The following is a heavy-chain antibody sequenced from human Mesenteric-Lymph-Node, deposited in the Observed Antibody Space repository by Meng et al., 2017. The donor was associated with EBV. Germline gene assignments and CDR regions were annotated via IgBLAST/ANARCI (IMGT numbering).Heavy chain of an antibody. CDR1: GGSISSSNW. D-gene: IGHD5-24*01. CDR3: ARDVQMATI. J-gene: IGHJ4*02. Sequence: QVPLKGSGPGLVKPSGTRSLTCGVSGGSISSSNWWSWVRQSPGKGREWIGQIYHNGDTNYNPSLKSRVLISVDKSKNQFSLRLNSVTAADTAVYYCARDVQMATIWGQGTLVTVSS. CDR2: IYHNGDT. V-gene: IGHV4-4*02.